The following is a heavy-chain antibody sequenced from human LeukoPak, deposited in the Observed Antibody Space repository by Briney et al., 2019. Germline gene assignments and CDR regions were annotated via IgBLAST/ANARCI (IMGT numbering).Heavy chain of an antibody. D-gene: IGHD6-19*01. Sequence: GGSLRLSCAASGFTFTSYSMSWVRQAPGKGLEWVSSISGSTGYIYYADSAKGRFTISRDNAKNSLFLQMNSLRAEDTAVYYCARDRSSDWHFDFWGPGTPVTVSS. CDR2: ISGSTGYI. J-gene: IGHJ4*02. CDR1: GFTFTSYS. CDR3: ARDRSSDWHFDF. V-gene: IGHV3-21*01.